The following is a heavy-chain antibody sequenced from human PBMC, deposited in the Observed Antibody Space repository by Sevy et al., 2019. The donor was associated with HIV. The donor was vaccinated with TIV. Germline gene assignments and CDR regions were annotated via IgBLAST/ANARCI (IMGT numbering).Heavy chain of an antibody. CDR2: IKEDESEK. CDR1: GFIFRSYW. V-gene: IGHV3-7*01. Sequence: GGSLRLSCAVSGFIFRSYWMTWVRQAPGKGLEWVANIKEDESEKYYVDSVKGRFTISRDNAKNTLYLQINSLKAEDTAVYYCARVGLGFSGYDYYYAMDVWGQGTTVTVSS. J-gene: IGHJ6*02. D-gene: IGHD5-12*01. CDR3: ARVGLGFSGYDYYYAMDV.